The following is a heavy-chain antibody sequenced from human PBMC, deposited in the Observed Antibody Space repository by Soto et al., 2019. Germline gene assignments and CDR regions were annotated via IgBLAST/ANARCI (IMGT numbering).Heavy chain of an antibody. CDR1: GFTFGNFV. J-gene: IGHJ6*02. Sequence: EVQLLESGGGLVQPGGSLRLSCAASGFTFGNFVMRWVRQTPGKGLEWVSTITESGGDTYYTDSVKGRFTISRDNSKNTLYLHTTNLRAEDTALYYCTRASSDRNHMQVWGPGTTVTVSS. V-gene: IGHV3-23*01. CDR2: ITESGGDT. CDR3: TRASSDRNHMQV.